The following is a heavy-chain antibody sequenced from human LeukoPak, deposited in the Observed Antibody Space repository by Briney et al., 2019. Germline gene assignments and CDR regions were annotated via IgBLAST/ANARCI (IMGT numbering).Heavy chain of an antibody. CDR2: ISWNSGRI. CDR3: ARLDASGLDY. Sequence: GGSLRLSCAASGFTFDDYAMHWVRQAPGKGLEWVSGISWNSGRIGYADSVKGRFTISRDNAKNSLYLQMNSLRADDTAVYYCARLDASGLDYWGQGTLVTVSS. J-gene: IGHJ4*02. D-gene: IGHD6-19*01. CDR1: GFTFDDYA. V-gene: IGHV3-9*01.